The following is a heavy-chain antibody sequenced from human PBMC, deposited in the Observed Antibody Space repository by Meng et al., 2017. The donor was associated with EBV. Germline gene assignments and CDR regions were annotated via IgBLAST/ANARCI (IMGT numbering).Heavy chain of an antibody. Sequence: QGQWVQVGAEVRKPGSWVKVPCKPSGGTFRSDAISWVRQAPGQGLEWMGGLIPMSDAPHYAQKFQGRVTITADESTSTHYMDLSGLRSEDTAVYYCASESGRGFTPDYWGQGTLVTISS. J-gene: IGHJ4*02. V-gene: IGHV1-69*01. CDR1: GGTFRSDA. CDR3: ASESGRGFTPDY. D-gene: IGHD3-10*01. CDR2: LIPMSDAP.